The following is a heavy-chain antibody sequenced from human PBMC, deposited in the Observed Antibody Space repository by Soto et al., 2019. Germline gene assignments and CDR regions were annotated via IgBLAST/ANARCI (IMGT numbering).Heavy chain of an antibody. V-gene: IGHV4-39*01. J-gene: IGHJ4*02. CDR2: IYFSGST. Sequence: SETLSLTCTVSGVSISSSSYYWGWIRQTPGKGLEWIGTIYFSGSTYYNPSLKSRVTISVDRSKNQFSLNLTSVTAADTAVYYCARHGSYWGPGTLVPVSS. CDR3: ARHGSY. CDR1: GVSISSSSYY.